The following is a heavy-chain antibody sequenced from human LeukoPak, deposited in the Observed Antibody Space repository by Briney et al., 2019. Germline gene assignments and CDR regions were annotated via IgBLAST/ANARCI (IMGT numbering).Heavy chain of an antibody. Sequence: SGGSLRLSCAASGFTFSSYEMNWVRQAPGKGLEWVSYISSGGSTIYYADSVKGRFTISRDNAKNSLYLQMNSLRAEDTAVYFCARRGVVIRVILVGFHKEAYYFDSWGQGALVTVSS. CDR1: GFTFSSYE. J-gene: IGHJ4*02. CDR2: ISSGGSTI. CDR3: ARRGVVIRVILVGFHKEAYYFDS. D-gene: IGHD3-10*01. V-gene: IGHV3-48*03.